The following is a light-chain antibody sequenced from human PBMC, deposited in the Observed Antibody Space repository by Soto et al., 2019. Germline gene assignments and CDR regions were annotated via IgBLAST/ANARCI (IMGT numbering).Light chain of an antibody. CDR1: QSVGSR. CDR2: DAS. Sequence: EIVMTQSPATLSVSPGDRASLSCRASQSVGSRLAWYRQKPGQPPRLLIYDASSRATGIPVRFSASGSGTDFTLTISSLAPDDFAIYYCHQRQSWPRTFGQGTKVEIK. CDR3: HQRQSWPRT. J-gene: IGKJ1*01. V-gene: IGKV3-11*01.